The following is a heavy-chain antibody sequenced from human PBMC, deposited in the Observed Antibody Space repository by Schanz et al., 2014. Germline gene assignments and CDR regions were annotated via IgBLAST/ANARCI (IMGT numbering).Heavy chain of an antibody. J-gene: IGHJ3*02. CDR3: ARGPSTGAFDI. V-gene: IGHV1-46*03. Sequence: QVQLVQSGAEAKKPGASVKVSCEASGYTFTSYYIHWFRQAPEQGLEWMGLINPSVGNANYAQKFRGRVAMSRNTSTSTIYMELSSLRSEDTAVYFCARGPSTGAFDIWGQGTMVTVSS. CDR2: INPSVGNA. CDR1: GYTFTSYY.